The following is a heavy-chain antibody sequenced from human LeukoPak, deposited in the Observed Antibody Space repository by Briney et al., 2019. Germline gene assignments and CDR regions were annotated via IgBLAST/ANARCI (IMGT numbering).Heavy chain of an antibody. J-gene: IGHJ3*02. CDR3: ARQNLRDSDAFDI. CDR2: ISAYKDDR. CDR1: GYTFTDYA. Sequence: ASVKVSCKASGYTFTDYALHWVRQAPGQSLEWMGWISAYKDDRHSAQNLQGRVTMTTDTSTSTAYMELRSLRSDDTAVYYCARQNLRDSDAFDIWGQGTMVTVSS. V-gene: IGHV1-18*01. D-gene: IGHD2/OR15-2a*01.